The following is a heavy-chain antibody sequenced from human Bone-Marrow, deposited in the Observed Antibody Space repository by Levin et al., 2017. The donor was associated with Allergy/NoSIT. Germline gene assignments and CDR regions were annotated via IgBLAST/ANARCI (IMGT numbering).Heavy chain of an antibody. D-gene: IGHD4/OR15-4a*01. J-gene: IGHJ5*02. CDR3: ARGVRRFDP. Sequence: GESLKISCKASGYTFTSYAMNWVRQAPGQGLEWMGWINTNTGNPTYAQGFTGRFVFSLDTSVSTAYLQISSLKAEDTAVYYCARGVRRFDPWGQGTLVTVSS. V-gene: IGHV7-4-1*02. CDR1: GYTFTSYA. CDR2: INTNTGNP.